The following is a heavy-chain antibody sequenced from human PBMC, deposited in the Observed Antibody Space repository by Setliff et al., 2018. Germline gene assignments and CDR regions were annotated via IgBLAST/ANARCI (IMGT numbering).Heavy chain of an antibody. J-gene: IGHJ4*02. CDR1: GDSISSRTYY. V-gene: IGHV4-61*09. CDR3: ARTGTYRYFDY. Sequence: PSETLSLTCTVSGDSISSRTYYWSWIRQPAGKGLEWIGHIYTSWSTIYNPSLKSRLTISLDTSKNQFSLNLRSVTAADTAVYYCARTGTYRYFDYWGQGTQVTVSS. CDR2: IYTSWST. D-gene: IGHD1-1*01.